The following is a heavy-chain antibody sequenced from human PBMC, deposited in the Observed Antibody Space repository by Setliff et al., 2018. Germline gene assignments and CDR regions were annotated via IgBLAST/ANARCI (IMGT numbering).Heavy chain of an antibody. J-gene: IGHJ4*02. CDR2: IYRGGDT. Sequence: GGSLRLSCRVSGLTVSDNYMNWARQAPGKGLEWVSVIYRGGDTFYADSVKGRVTVSRDNAENSLYLQMNSLRAEDTATYYCARSENCFSTHCSPYDYWGQGTLVTVSS. V-gene: IGHV3-53*01. CDR1: GLTVSDNY. CDR3: ARSENCFSTHCSPYDY. D-gene: IGHD2-2*01.